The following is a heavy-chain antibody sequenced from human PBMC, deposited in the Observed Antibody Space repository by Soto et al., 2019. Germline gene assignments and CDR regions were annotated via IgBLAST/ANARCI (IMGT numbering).Heavy chain of an antibody. J-gene: IGHJ4*02. Sequence: EVQLLESGGGLVQPGGSLRLSCAASAFTFNTYAMGWVRQAPGKGLEWVSAISVSGGGTYYADSVKGRFTISRDTSKTTLYLQMNSLRADDAAVYYCAESGGASPYYFDYWGRGTLVTVSS. CDR2: ISVSGGGT. D-gene: IGHD1-26*01. CDR1: AFTFNTYA. V-gene: IGHV3-23*01. CDR3: AESGGASPYYFDY.